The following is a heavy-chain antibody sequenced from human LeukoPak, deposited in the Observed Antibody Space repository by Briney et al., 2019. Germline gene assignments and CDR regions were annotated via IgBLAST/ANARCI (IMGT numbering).Heavy chain of an antibody. CDR1: GLTFSSDW. CDR3: ATDYGSGTYYTLDS. D-gene: IGHD3-10*01. CDR2: IKQDGSEK. V-gene: IGHV3-7*01. Sequence: PGGSLRLSCAAFGLTFSSDWMSWVRQAPGKGLEWVANIKQDGSEKYYVDSVKGRFTISRDNAKNSMYLQMNSMRAEDTAVYYCATDYGSGTYYTLDSWGQGTLVTVSS. J-gene: IGHJ4*02.